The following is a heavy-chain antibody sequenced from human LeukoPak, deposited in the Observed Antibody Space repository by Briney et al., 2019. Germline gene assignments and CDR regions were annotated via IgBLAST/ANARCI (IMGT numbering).Heavy chain of an antibody. Sequence: GGSLRLSCAASGFIFSNYWMHWVRQAPGKGLVWVSRTDTDGSSTSYLDSVKGRFTISRDNAKNTLYLQMNSLRAEDTAVYFCVRAGAAVNNGNWFDPWGQGTLVTVSS. J-gene: IGHJ5*02. CDR1: GFIFSNYW. CDR3: VRAGAAVNNGNWFDP. D-gene: IGHD1-14*01. CDR2: TDTDGSST. V-gene: IGHV3-74*01.